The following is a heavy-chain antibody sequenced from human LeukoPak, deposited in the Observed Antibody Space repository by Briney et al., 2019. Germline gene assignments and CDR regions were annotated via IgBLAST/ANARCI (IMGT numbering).Heavy chain of an antibody. V-gene: IGHV1-2*02. D-gene: IGHD2-2*02. CDR2: INPNSGGT. CDR1: GYTFTGYY. Sequence: VSVKVSCKASGYTFTGYYMQWVRQAPGQGLEWMGWINPNSGGTNYAQKFQGRVTMTRDTSSSTAYMELSRLRSDDTAVYHCARGVRDCSSTSCYILKGLWYWGQGTPVTVSS. CDR3: ARGVRDCSSTSCYILKGLWY. J-gene: IGHJ4*02.